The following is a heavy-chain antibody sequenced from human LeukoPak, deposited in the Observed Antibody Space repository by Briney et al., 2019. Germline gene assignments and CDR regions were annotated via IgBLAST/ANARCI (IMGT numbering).Heavy chain of an antibody. V-gene: IGHV4-4*02. J-gene: IGHJ5*02. D-gene: IGHD3-10*01. CDR3: ASYYYGSGSDDWFDP. CDR1: GGSISSSNW. CDR2: IYHSGST. Sequence: GTLSLTCAVSGGSISSSNWWSWVRQPPGKGLEWIGEIYHSGSTNYNPSLKSRVTISVDKSKNQFSLKLSSVTAADTAVYYCASYYYGSGSDDWFDPWGQGTLVTVSS.